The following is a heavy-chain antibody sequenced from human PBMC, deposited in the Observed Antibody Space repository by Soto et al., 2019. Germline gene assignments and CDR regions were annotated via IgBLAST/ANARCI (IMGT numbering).Heavy chain of an antibody. Sequence: QVQLVQSGAEVKKPGASVKVSCKASGYTFTSYAMHWVRQAPGQRLEWMGWINAGNGNTKCSQKFQGRVTITRDTSASTAYMELSSLRSEDTAVYYCARSPGYSYGDYWGQGTLVTVSS. J-gene: IGHJ4*02. CDR2: INAGNGNT. CDR1: GYTFTSYA. V-gene: IGHV1-3*01. CDR3: ARSPGYSYGDY. D-gene: IGHD5-18*01.